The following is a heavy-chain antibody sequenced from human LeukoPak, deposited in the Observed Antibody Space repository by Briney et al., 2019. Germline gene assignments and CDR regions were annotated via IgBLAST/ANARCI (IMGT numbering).Heavy chain of an antibody. CDR2: IYSGGST. CDR1: GFTVSSNY. V-gene: IGHV3-66*01. Sequence: GGSLRLSCAASGFTVSSNYMGWARQAPGKGLEWVSVIYSGGSTYYADSVKGRFTISRDNSKNTLYLQMNSLRAEDTAVYYCARDSRRILPSDWGQGTLVTVSS. D-gene: IGHD2-15*01. J-gene: IGHJ4*02. CDR3: ARDSRRILPSD.